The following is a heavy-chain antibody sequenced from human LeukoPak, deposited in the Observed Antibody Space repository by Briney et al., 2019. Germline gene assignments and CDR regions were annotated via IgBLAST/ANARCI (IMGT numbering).Heavy chain of an antibody. J-gene: IGHJ4*02. CDR1: GFTFDDYA. D-gene: IGHD6-13*01. CDR2: ISWNSGSI. Sequence: GGSLRLSCAASGFTFDDYAMHWVRQAPGKGLEWVSGISWNSGSIGYADSVKGRFTISRDNAKNSLYLQVNSLRAEDTALYYCAKGGIAAAVPFGYFDYWGQGTLVTVSS. V-gene: IGHV3-9*01. CDR3: AKGGIAAAVPFGYFDY.